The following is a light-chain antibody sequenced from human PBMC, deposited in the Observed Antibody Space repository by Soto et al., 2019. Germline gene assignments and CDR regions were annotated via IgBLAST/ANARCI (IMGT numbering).Light chain of an antibody. CDR3: LQHNSYPRT. CDR2: AAS. Sequence: DIQMTQSPSTLSASVGYIVTITGRASQSIGNWLAWYQQKPGKAPKRLIYAASSLQSGVPSRFSGSGSGAEFTLTISSLQPEDFATYYCLQHNSYPRTFGQGTKV. J-gene: IGKJ1*01. CDR1: QSIGNW. V-gene: IGKV1-17*01.